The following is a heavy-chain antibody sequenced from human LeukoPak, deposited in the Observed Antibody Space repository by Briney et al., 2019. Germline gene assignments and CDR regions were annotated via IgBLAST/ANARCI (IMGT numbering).Heavy chain of an antibody. CDR2: IYTSGST. Sequence: TPSETLSLTCTVSGGSISSGSYYWSWIRQPAGKGLEWIGRIYTSGSTNYNPSLKSRVTISVDTSKNQFSLKLSSVTAADTAVYYCARETPAGVAAAFDIWGQGTMVTVSS. CDR3: ARETPAGVAAAFDI. CDR1: GGSISSGSYY. D-gene: IGHD2-21*01. J-gene: IGHJ3*02. V-gene: IGHV4-61*02.